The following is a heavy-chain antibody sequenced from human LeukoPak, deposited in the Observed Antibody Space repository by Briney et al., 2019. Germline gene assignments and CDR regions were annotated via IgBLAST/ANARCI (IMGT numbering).Heavy chain of an antibody. J-gene: IGHJ5*02. V-gene: IGHV4-59*01. Sequence: PSETLSITCTVPARSLGSYYGSWIRHRPGKVLGRIGYIYDSGSTNYNPSLKSRVTISVDTSKNQFSLKLSSVTAADTAVYYCARGRPSLGHRGIVLFDPWGQGTLVTVSS. CDR1: ARSLGSYY. CDR2: IYDSGST. D-gene: IGHD3-16*01. CDR3: ARGRPSLGHRGIVLFDP.